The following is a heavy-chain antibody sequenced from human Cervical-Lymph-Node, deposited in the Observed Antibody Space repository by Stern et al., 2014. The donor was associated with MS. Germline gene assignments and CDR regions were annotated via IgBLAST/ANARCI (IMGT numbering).Heavy chain of an antibody. CDR2: IYPSDSYP. CDR3: ARHVQGFDY. J-gene: IGHJ4*02. V-gene: IGHV5-51*01. Sequence: EVKLVESGAEVKKPGESLKISCKLSGYRFTIYYIAWVRQMPGKGLEWMVVIYPSDSYPTYSASFQGQVTISADKSITTAYLQWSSLRASDTAMYYCARHVQGFDYWGQGTLVTVSS. CDR1: GYRFTIYY.